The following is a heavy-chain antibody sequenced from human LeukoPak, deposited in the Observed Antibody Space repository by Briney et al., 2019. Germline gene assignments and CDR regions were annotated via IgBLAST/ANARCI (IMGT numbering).Heavy chain of an antibody. CDR3: ARVSHQKRKSDY. CDR2: INHSGST. J-gene: IGHJ4*02. V-gene: IGHV4-34*01. CDR1: GGSFNGYY. Sequence: PSETLSLTCAVYGGSFNGYYWSWIRQPPGRGLEWIAEINHSGSTNYNPSLKSRVTISVDRSKNQFSLKLSSVTAADTAVYYCARVSHQKRKSDYWGQGTLVTVSS. D-gene: IGHD2-2*01.